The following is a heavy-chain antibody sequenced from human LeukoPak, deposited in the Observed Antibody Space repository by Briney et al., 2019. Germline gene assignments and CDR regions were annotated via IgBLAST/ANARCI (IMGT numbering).Heavy chain of an antibody. CDR2: INWNGGST. CDR3: AKDSWEVGATSEIDY. D-gene: IGHD1-26*01. CDR1: GFTFDDYG. J-gene: IGHJ4*02. V-gene: IGHV3-20*04. Sequence: GGSLRLSCAASGFTFDDYGMSWIRQAPGKGLEWVSGINWNGGSTGYADSVKGRFTISRDNAKNSLYLQMNSLRAEDTAVYYCAKDSWEVGATSEIDYWGQGTLVTVSS.